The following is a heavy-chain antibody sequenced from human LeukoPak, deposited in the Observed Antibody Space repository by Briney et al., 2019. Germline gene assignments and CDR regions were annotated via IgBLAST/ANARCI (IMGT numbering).Heavy chain of an antibody. CDR1: EYSSPNYC. CDR3: AIGRGGRQLGDY. J-gene: IGHJ4*02. V-gene: IGHV5-51*01. D-gene: IGHD6-13*01. CDR2: IFPDDSDT. Sequence: GESLKISCKHSEYSSPNYCIGWVRQMPGERLQWMGIIFPDDSDTRYSPSFQGQVTISADKSISTASLQWSSLKASDTAMYYCAIGRGGRQLGDYWGQGTLVTVSS.